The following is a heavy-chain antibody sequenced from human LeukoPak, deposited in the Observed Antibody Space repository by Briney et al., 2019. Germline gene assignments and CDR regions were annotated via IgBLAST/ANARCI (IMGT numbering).Heavy chain of an antibody. J-gene: IGHJ4*02. CDR1: GYNFSGFY. Sequence: ASVRLSCEASGYNFSGFYMHWVRQAPGQTLEWMGRIKPNSGETSFALSFQGRVTMTRDTSINTAYMELGRLSSDDTAVYFCARGAPRLATAGAEFDSWGQGTLVIVSS. D-gene: IGHD6-13*01. CDR2: IKPNSGET. CDR3: ARGAPRLATAGAEFDS. V-gene: IGHV1-2*06.